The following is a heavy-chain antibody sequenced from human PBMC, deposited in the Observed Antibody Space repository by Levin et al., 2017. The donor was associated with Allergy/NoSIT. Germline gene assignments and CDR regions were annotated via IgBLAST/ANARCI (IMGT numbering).Heavy chain of an antibody. D-gene: IGHD2-21*02. CDR1: GCSISSYY. CDR2: IYYSGST. J-gene: IGHJ6*02. CDR3: ARDRVLVTADNHYYYGMHV. V-gene: IGHV4-59*01. Sequence: ESLKISCTVSGCSISSYYWSWIRQPPGKGLEWIGYIYYSGSTKYNPSLKGRVTISVDTSKNQFYLKLSSVTSADTAVYYCARDRVLVTADNHYYYGMHVWGQGTTVTVSS.